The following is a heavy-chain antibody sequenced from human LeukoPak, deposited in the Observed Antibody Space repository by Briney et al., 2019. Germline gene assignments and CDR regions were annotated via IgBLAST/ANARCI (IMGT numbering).Heavy chain of an antibody. J-gene: IGHJ4*02. CDR1: GFTFSSYS. V-gene: IGHV3-21*01. CDR2: ISISRSYI. Sequence: GGSLRLSCAASGFTFSSYSMNSVGQAPGKGLEWVSSISISRSYIYYAESVKGRFTISRDNANNSLYLQMNSLRAEDTAVYYCARDIGRGDYWGQGTLVTVSS. D-gene: IGHD3-10*01. CDR3: ARDIGRGDY.